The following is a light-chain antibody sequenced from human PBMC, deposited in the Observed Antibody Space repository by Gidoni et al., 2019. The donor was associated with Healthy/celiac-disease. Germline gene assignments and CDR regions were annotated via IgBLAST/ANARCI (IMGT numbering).Light chain of an antibody. CDR1: QSGSST. Sequence: EIVLPQSPPTLSLSPGERATLSCRASQSGSSTLAWYQQKPGQAPRRLIYDAANRATGSPARCSGSGAGTDVTLTISSLEPEDFAVDYCQQRSNWPPLTFGGGTKVEIK. J-gene: IGKJ4*01. V-gene: IGKV3-11*01. CDR2: DAA. CDR3: QQRSNWPPLT.